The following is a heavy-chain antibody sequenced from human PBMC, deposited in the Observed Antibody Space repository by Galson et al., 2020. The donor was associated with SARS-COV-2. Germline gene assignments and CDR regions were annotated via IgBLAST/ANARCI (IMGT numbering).Heavy chain of an antibody. CDR1: GFTFSSYD. CDR3: ARVGYSSGWYHWYFYL. V-gene: IGHV3-13*01. D-gene: IGHD6-19*01. Sequence: GGSLRLSCAASGFTFSSYDMHWVRQATGKGLEWVSAIGTAGDTYYPGSVKGRFTISRENAKNSLYLQMNSLRAGDTAVYYCARVGYSSGWYHWYFYLWGRGTLVTVSS. CDR2: IGTAGDT. J-gene: IGHJ2*01.